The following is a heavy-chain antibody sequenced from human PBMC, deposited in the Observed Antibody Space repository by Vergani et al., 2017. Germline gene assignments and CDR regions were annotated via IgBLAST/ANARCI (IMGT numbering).Heavy chain of an antibody. D-gene: IGHD2-8*01. J-gene: IGHJ6*03. V-gene: IGHV3-48*01. CDR3: ARDDNGVYYDYYYMDV. Sequence: EVQLVESGGGLVQPGGSLRLSCAASGFTFSSYSMNWVRQAPGKGLEWVSYISSSSSTIDYADSVKGRFTISRDNAKNSLYLQMNSLRAEDTAVYYCARDDNGVYYDYYYMDVWGKGTTVTVSS. CDR1: GFTFSSYS. CDR2: ISSSSSTI.